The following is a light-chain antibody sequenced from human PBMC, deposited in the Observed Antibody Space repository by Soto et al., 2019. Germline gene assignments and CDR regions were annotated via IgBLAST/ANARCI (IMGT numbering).Light chain of an antibody. CDR1: QSVSSSY. V-gene: IGKV3-20*01. CDR3: QQYGSTPPTWT. CDR2: GAS. Sequence: EIVLTQSPGILSLSPGERATLSCRASQSVSSSYLAWYQQKPGQAPRLLIYGASSRATDIPDTFSGSGSGTDFTLTIIRLEPEEFAVYYCQQYGSTPPTWTFGQGTKVEIK. J-gene: IGKJ1*01.